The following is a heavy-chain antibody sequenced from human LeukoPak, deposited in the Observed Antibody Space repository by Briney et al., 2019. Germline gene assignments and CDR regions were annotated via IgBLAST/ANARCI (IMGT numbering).Heavy chain of an antibody. CDR2: IIPVFGTT. CDR1: GDTFTSYG. D-gene: IGHD3-10*01. V-gene: IGHV1-69*05. J-gene: IGHJ4*02. Sequence: ASVKVSCKASGDTFTSYGISWVRQAPGQGREWLARIIPVFGTTNYARKFRGRVTVSTDDSTSTAFLELSSLTPEDTAVYYCARDQYYKTSGGFDYWGQGTLVTVSS. CDR3: ARDQYYKTSGGFDY.